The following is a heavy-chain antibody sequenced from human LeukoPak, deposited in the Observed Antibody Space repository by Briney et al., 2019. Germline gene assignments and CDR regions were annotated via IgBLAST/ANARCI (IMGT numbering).Heavy chain of an antibody. Sequence: PSETLSLTCTVSGASLSDYYWSWIRQPPGKGLEWIGYIYYTGTTNYNPSLKNRVTISVDTSKNQFSLKLTSVTAADTAVYYCARGHRGLGYWGQGTLVSVSS. CDR3: ARGHRGLGY. V-gene: IGHV4-59*01. D-gene: IGHD3-16*01. CDR2: IYYTGTT. J-gene: IGHJ4*02. CDR1: GASLSDYY.